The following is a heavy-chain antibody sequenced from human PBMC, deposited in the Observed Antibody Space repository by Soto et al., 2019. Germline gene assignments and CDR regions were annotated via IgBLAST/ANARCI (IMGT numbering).Heavy chain of an antibody. CDR1: GGSISSSNW. D-gene: IGHD2-15*01. CDR3: ASNSCSGGSCYSDPSLNIDS. Sequence: SETLSLTCAVSGGSISSSNWWSWVRQPPGKGLEWIGEIYHSGSTNYNPSLKSRVTISVDKSKNQFSLKLSSVTAADTAVYYCASNSCSGGSCYSDPSLNIDSWGQGTLVTVSS. CDR2: IYHSGST. V-gene: IGHV4-4*02. J-gene: IGHJ4*02.